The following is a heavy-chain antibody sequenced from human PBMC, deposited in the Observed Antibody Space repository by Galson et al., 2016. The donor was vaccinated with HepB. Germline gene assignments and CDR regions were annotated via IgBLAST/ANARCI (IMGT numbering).Heavy chain of an antibody. Sequence: SLRLSCAASGFTSGFTFSNYDMHWVRQIPGKGLEWVSAIGIAADTHYPGSVKGRFTISRENAKNSLYLQMNSLRAGDTAVYYCVTGRYYGGFDYWGQGTLVTVSS. J-gene: IGHJ4*02. CDR3: VTGRYYGGFDY. CDR1: GFTFSNYD. D-gene: IGHD1-26*01. V-gene: IGHV3-13*01. CDR2: IGIAADT.